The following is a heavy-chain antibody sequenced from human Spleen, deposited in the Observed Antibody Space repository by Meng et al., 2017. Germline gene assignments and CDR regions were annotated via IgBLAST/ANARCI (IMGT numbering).Heavy chain of an antibody. CDR2: IRNKAYGGAP. J-gene: IGHJ4*02. V-gene: IGHV3-49*04. D-gene: IGHD1-26*01. CDR3: TRGSYYGRLAT. CDR1: GFTFSSYW. Sequence: GESLKISCAASGFTFSSYWMHWVRQAPGKGLEWVGFIRNKAYGGAPEYAASVKGRFTISRDDSKSIAYLQMNSLKAEDTAIYFCTRGSYYGRLATWGQGTLVTVSS.